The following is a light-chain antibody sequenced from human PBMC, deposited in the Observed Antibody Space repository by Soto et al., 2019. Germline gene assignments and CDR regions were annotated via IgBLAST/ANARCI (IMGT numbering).Light chain of an antibody. J-gene: IGKJ1*01. CDR2: AAS. CDR3: QQSYSTPPRT. V-gene: IGKV1-39*01. CDR1: QGISTY. Sequence: DIQMTQSPSSLSASVGDRLTITCRASQGISTYLNWYQQKPGKAPKLLIYAASSLQSGVPSRFSGSGSGTDFTLTISSLQPEDFATYYCQQSYSTPPRTFGQGTKVDIK.